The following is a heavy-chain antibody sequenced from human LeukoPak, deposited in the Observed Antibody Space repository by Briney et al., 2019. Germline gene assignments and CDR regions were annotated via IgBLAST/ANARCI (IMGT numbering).Heavy chain of an antibody. D-gene: IGHD3-9*01. Sequence: PSETLSLTCTVSGGFISSSSYYWGWIRQPPGKGLEWIGSIYYSGSTYYNPSLKSRVTISVDTSKNQFSLKLSSVTAADTAVYYCSFDYDIFTGYVYGMDVWGQGTSVTVSS. J-gene: IGHJ6*02. V-gene: IGHV4-39*01. CDR1: GGFISSSSYY. CDR2: IYYSGST. CDR3: SFDYDIFTGYVYGMDV.